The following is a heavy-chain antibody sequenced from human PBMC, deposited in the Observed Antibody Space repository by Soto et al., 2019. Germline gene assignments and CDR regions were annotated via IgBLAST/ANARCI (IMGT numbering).Heavy chain of an antibody. V-gene: IGHV5-51*01. J-gene: IGHJ6*02. Sequence: GESLKISGKGSGYRFTSYWIGWVRHMPGKGLEWMGIIYPGDSDTRYSPSFQGQVTISADKSISTAYLQWSSLKASDTAMYYCARGMTNNNYGMDVWGQGTTVTVSS. CDR1: GYRFTSYW. D-gene: IGHD1-20*01. CDR2: IYPGDSDT. CDR3: ARGMTNNNYGMDV.